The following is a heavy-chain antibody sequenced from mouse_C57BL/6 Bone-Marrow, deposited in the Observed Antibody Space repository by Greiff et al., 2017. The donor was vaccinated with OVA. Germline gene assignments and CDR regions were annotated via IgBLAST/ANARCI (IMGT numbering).Heavy chain of an antibody. J-gene: IGHJ4*01. Sequence: EVQLQESGPGLVKPSQSLSLTCSVTGYSITSGYYWNWIRQFPGNKLEWMGYISYDGSNNYNPSLKNRISITRDTSKNQFFLKLNSVTTEDTATYDCARAPANWDRTMDYWGQGTSVTVSS. CDR3: ARAPANWDRTMDY. V-gene: IGHV3-6*01. D-gene: IGHD4-1*01. CDR2: ISYDGSN. CDR1: GYSITSGYY.